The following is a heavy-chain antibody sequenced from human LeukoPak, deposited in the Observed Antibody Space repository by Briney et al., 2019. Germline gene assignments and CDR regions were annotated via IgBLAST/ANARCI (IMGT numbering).Heavy chain of an antibody. CDR3: ARRSGYSDFDY. Sequence: GGSLRLSCAASGFTFSSYWMHWVRHAPGKGLVWVSRINSDGSSTSYADSVKGRFTISRDNAKNTLYLQMNSLRAEDTAVYYCARRSGYSDFDYWGRGALVTVSS. CDR2: INSDGSST. D-gene: IGHD3-22*01. J-gene: IGHJ4*02. V-gene: IGHV3-74*01. CDR1: GFTFSSYW.